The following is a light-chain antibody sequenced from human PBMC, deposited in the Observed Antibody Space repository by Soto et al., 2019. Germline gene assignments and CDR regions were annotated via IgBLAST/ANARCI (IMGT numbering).Light chain of an antibody. CDR1: SSDVGGFNY. Sequence: QSALTQPASVSGSPGQSITISCTGTSSDVGGFNYVSWYQQHPGKAPKLMIYGVTNRPSGVSYRFSGSKSGNTASLTISGLQAEDEADYYCKLYTSSSTYVFGTGXKVTVL. V-gene: IGLV2-14*03. CDR2: GVT. J-gene: IGLJ1*01. CDR3: KLYTSSSTYV.